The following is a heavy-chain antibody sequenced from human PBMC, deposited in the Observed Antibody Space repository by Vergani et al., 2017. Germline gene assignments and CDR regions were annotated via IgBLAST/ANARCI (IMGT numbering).Heavy chain of an antibody. Sequence: QVQLVQSGAEVKKPGSSVKVSCKASGGPFKNSAFSLVRQVPGQGLERMGRIITFFGTTDYAQKFQGRFNIIAKEYTKTDDMQLSNLRSEDTAVYYCAKYCPGGGGDGSAGWYCDLWGRGTLVTVSS. J-gene: IGHJ2*01. CDR2: IITFFGTT. V-gene: IGHV1-69*13. CDR3: AKYCPGGGGDGSAGWYCDL. D-gene: IGHD2-21*02. CDR1: GGPFKNSA.